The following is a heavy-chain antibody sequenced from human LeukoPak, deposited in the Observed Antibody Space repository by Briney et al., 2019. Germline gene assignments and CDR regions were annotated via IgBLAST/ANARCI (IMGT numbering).Heavy chain of an antibody. D-gene: IGHD5-18*01. V-gene: IGHV1-46*01. Sequence: GASVKVSCKASGYTFTSYYIHWVRQAPGQGLEWMGIINPSGGSTSYAQKFQGRVTMTRDTSTSTVYMELSSLRSEGTAVYYCAREAGTAMAPFDYWGQRTLVTVSS. CDR3: AREAGTAMAPFDY. CDR1: GYTFTSYY. J-gene: IGHJ4*02. CDR2: INPSGGST.